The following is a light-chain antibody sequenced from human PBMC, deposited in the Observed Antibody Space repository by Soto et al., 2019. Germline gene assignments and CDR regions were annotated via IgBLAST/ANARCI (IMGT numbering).Light chain of an antibody. Sequence: QAVVTQEPSLTVSPGGTVTITCAYSTGAVTSGYYPNWIQQKPGQAPRALIYSTSSKHSWTPTRFSGSLLGGKAALTLSSVQPEDEADYYCLLYHGGAVLFGGGTKLTVL. J-gene: IGLJ2*01. CDR3: LLYHGGAVL. CDR1: TGAVTSGYY. CDR2: STS. V-gene: IGLV7-43*01.